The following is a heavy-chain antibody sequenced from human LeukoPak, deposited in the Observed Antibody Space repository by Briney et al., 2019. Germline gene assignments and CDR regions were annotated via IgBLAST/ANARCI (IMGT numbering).Heavy chain of an antibody. D-gene: IGHD1-26*01. V-gene: IGHV4-31*03. J-gene: IGHJ4*02. CDR2: IYYSGST. Sequence: PSETLSLTCTVSGGSISSGGYYWSWIRQHPGKGLEWIGYIYYSGSTYYNPSLKSRVTISVDTSKNQFSLKLSSVTAADTAVYYCARDRWELRSWDYWGQGTLVTVSS. CDR3: ARDRWELRSWDY. CDR1: GGSISSGGYY.